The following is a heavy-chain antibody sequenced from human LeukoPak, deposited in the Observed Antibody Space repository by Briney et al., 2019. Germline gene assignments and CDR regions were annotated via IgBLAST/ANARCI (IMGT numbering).Heavy chain of an antibody. V-gene: IGHV4-59*11. CDR2: VYHTGRT. Sequence: PSETLSLTCTLSGGSLGVHYWSWIRQPPGKQLEWIVYVYHTGRTNYNPSLRSRVTMSVDAPKHRISLDLTSVTAADTAVYYCARRAGEYWGQGTLVTVSS. CDR1: GGSLGVHY. CDR3: ARRAGEY. J-gene: IGHJ4*02. D-gene: IGHD3-10*01.